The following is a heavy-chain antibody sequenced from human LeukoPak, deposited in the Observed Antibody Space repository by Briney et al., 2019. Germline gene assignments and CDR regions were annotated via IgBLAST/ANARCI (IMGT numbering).Heavy chain of an antibody. V-gene: IGHV3-23*01. Sequence: GGSLRLSCAASGFTFRNYCMSWVSQAPGKGLEWVSVISGSGGTTYYADSVKGRFTISRDNSKSTLYLQMNSLRAEDTAVYYCAKDTSGSTSYSYHYGMDVWGQGTTVTVSS. J-gene: IGHJ6*02. D-gene: IGHD1-26*01. CDR2: ISGSGGTT. CDR1: GFTFRNYC. CDR3: AKDTSGSTSYSYHYGMDV.